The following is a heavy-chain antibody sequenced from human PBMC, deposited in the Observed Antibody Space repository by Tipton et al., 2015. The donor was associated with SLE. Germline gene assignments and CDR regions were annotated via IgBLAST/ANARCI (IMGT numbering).Heavy chain of an antibody. Sequence: TLSLTCAVYGGSFSGYYWSWIHQPPGKGLEWIGEINHRGSTNYNPSLKSRVTISVDKNQFSLKLTSVTAADTAVYYCALQYDSSGYYWFWGQGSLVTVSS. CDR3: ALQYDSSGYYWF. J-gene: IGHJ4*02. CDR1: GGSFSGYY. CDR2: INHRGST. D-gene: IGHD3-22*01. V-gene: IGHV4-34*01.